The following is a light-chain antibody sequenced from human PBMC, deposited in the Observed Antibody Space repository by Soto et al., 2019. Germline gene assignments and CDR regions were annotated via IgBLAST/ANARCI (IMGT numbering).Light chain of an antibody. V-gene: IGLV2-23*02. CDR2: EVS. CDR1: SSDVGSYNL. J-gene: IGLJ1*01. Sequence: QSVLAQPGSVSGSPGQSITISCTGTSSDVGSYNLVSWYQQHPGKAPKLMIYEVSKRPSGVSNRFSGSKSGNTASLTISGLQAEDEADYYCCSYAGSSFYVFGTGTKVTVL. CDR3: CSYAGSSFYV.